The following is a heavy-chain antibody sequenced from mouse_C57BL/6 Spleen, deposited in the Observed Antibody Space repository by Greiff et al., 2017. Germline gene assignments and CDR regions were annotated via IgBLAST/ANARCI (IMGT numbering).Heavy chain of an antibody. CDR3: TRDYYGSSYNAMDY. D-gene: IGHD1-1*01. CDR2: ISSGGDYI. CDR1: GFTFSSYA. Sequence: EVKLMESGEGLVKPGGSLKLSCAASGFTFSSYAMSWVRQTPEKRLEWVAYISSGGDYIYYADTVKGRFTISRDNARNTLYLQMSSLKSEDTAMYYCTRDYYGSSYNAMDYWGQGTSVTVSS. J-gene: IGHJ4*01. V-gene: IGHV5-9-1*02.